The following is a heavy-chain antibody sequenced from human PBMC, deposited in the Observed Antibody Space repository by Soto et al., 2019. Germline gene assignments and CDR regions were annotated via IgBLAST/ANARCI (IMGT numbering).Heavy chain of an antibody. CDR2: IFHRGST. D-gene: IGHD6-6*01. V-gene: IGHV4-4*02. CDR1: GDSITTNNW. CDR3: ASPYSSSSFGFDY. J-gene: IGHJ4*02. Sequence: SETLSLTCDVSGDSITTNNWWGWVRQSPGTGLEWIGEIFHRGSTYSNPSLRSRVTISVDTSKNQFSLKLSSVTAADTAVYYCASPYSSSSFGFDYWGQGTLVTVSS.